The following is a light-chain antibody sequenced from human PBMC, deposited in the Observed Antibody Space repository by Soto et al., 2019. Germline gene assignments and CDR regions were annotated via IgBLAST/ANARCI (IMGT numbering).Light chain of an antibody. Sequence: QLVLTQPPSVSGAPGQRVTISCTGSSSNIGAGYDVHWYQQLPGTAPKLLIYGNSNRPSGVPDRFSGSKSGTSASLAITGLQAEDEADYYCQSYDSSLSPPYVFGTGTKVTVL. CDR3: QSYDSSLSPPYV. CDR2: GNS. V-gene: IGLV1-40*01. CDR1: SSNIGAGYD. J-gene: IGLJ1*01.